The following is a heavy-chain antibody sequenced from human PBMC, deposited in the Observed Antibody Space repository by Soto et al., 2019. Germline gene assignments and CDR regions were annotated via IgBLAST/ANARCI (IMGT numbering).Heavy chain of an antibody. CDR3: ARSKVVVVPAAHLDV. D-gene: IGHD2-2*01. V-gene: IGHV1-3*01. CDR2: INAGNGNT. J-gene: IGHJ6*02. CDR1: GYTFTSYA. Sequence: ASVKVSCKASGYTFTSYAMHWVRQAPGQRLEWMGWINAGNGNTKYSQKFQGRVTITRDTSASTAYMELSSLRSEDTAVYYCARSKVVVVPAAHLDVWGQGTTVTVSS.